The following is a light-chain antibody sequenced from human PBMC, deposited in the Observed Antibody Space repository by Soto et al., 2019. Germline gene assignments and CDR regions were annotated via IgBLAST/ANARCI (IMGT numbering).Light chain of an antibody. Sequence: EIGLTQSPGTLSLSPGERATLSCRTSQSVSNNYLAWYQQKPGQAPRLLIYGASSRATGIPDRFSGRGSGTDFTLSISRLEPEYVAVYYCQQYSSLWTFGQGTKVEIK. CDR3: QQYSSLWT. CDR1: QSVSNNY. V-gene: IGKV3-20*01. CDR2: GAS. J-gene: IGKJ1*01.